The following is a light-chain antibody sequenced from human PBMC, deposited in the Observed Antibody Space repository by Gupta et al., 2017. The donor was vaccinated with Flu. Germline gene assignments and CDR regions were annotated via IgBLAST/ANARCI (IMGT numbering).Light chain of an antibody. CDR1: NSNIGAGYD. CDR2: GNN. J-gene: IGLJ2*01. Sequence: QSVLTPPPAASGAPGQRVTIFCRGSNSNIGAGYDVHWYQQFPGTAPKFLIYGNNNRPSGVPDRISGSKSGTSASLTITGLRADDEADYYCQSYDSSLSGSVFGGGTKLTVL. CDR3: QSYDSSLSGSV. V-gene: IGLV1-40*01.